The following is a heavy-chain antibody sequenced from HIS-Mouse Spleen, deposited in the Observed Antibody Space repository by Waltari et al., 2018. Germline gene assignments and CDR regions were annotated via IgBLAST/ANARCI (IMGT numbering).Heavy chain of an antibody. V-gene: IGHV3-30-3*01. CDR1: GFTFSSYA. D-gene: IGHD5-12*01. CDR2: ISYDGSNK. J-gene: IGHJ4*02. CDR3: AGGATITYFDY. Sequence: QVQLVESGGGVVQPGRSLRLSCAAAGFTFSSYAMHWVRPAPGKGLEWVAVISYDGSNKYYADSVKGRFTISRDNSKNTLYLQMNSLRAEDTAVYYCAGGATITYFDYWGQGTLVTVSS.